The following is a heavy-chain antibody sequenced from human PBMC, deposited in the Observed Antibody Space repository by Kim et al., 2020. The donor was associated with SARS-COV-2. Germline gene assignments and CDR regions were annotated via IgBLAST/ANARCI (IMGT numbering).Heavy chain of an antibody. J-gene: IGHJ4*02. V-gene: IGHV3-7*01. CDR2: IKQDGSAK. CDR1: GFSFSNYW. D-gene: IGHD3-16*02. Sequence: GGSLRLSCAASGFSFSNYWMTWIRQAPGRGLEWVANIKQDGSAKYYVDSVKGRFTISRDNGKKSLYLQMNNLRAEDTAVYYCAGYTDAWYSACWGQGTLVTVSS. CDR3: AGYTDAWYSAC.